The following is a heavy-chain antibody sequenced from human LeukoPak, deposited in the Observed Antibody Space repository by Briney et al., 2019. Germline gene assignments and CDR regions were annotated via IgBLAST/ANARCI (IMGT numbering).Heavy chain of an antibody. D-gene: IGHD6-13*01. V-gene: IGHV3-48*01. CDR1: GFTFSSYT. J-gene: IGHJ5*02. CDR3: ARGRVELGTNWFDP. CDR2: ISTSSSTI. Sequence: GGSLRLSCAASGFTFSSYTMNWVRQAPGKGLEWVSYISTSSSTIYYADSVKGRFTISRDNAKNSLYLQMNSLRVEDTAVYYCARGRVELGTNWFDPWGQGTLVTVSS.